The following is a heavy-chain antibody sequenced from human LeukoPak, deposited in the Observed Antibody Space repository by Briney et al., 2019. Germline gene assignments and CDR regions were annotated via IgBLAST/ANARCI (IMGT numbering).Heavy chain of an antibody. J-gene: IGHJ4*02. CDR2: VGNDEKTK. Sequence: PGRSLRLSCVASGFTFTGHSMHWVRQAPGKGREWGAVVGNDEKTKFYTDSLKGRFTVSRDNSKNTVYLQMNSLRDEDTAVYYCAREKQSGGTPFDYWGQGSLVTASS. CDR3: AREKQSGGTPFDY. D-gene: IGHD1-26*01. CDR1: GFTFTGHS. V-gene: IGHV3-30*04.